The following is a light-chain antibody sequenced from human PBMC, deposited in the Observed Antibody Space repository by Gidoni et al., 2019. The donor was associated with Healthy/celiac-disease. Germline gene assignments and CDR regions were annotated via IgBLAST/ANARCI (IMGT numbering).Light chain of an antibody. V-gene: IGKV1-39*01. J-gene: IGKJ2*01. CDR3: QQSYSTPYT. Sequence: IQMTQSPSSLSASVGDRVTITFRPSQSISSYLNCYQQKPGKAPNLLIYAASSLQSGVPSRCGGSGSGTDFTLISSRLQHEDFATYYCQQSYSTPYTFGQGTKLESK. CDR1: QSISSY. CDR2: AAS.